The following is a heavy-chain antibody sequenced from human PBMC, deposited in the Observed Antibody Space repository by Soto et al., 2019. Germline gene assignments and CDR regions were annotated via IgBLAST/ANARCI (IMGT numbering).Heavy chain of an antibody. CDR1: GFTFSSYA. D-gene: IGHD3-22*01. CDR3: AKLSGYYDSSGYYFDY. J-gene: IGHJ4*02. Sequence: PGGSLRLSCAASGFTFSSYAMSWVRQAPGKGLEWVSAISGSGGSTYYADSVKGRFTISRDNSKNTLYLQMNSLRAEDTAVYYCAKLSGYYDSSGYYFDYWGQGTLVTVSS. CDR2: ISGSGGST. V-gene: IGHV3-23*01.